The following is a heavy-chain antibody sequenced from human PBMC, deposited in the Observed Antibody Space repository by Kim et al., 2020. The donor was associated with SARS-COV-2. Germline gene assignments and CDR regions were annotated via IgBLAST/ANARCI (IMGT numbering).Heavy chain of an antibody. D-gene: IGHD2-2*01. CDR1: GYTLTELS. V-gene: IGHV1-24*01. CDR2: FDPEDGET. J-gene: IGHJ6*02. Sequence: ASVKVSCKVSGYTLTELSMHWVRQAPGKGLEWMGGFDPEDGETIYAQKFQGRVTMTEDTSTDTAYMELSSLRSEDTAVYYCATLCGFPQAPHYYYGMDVWGQGTTVTVSS. CDR3: ATLCGFPQAPHYYYGMDV.